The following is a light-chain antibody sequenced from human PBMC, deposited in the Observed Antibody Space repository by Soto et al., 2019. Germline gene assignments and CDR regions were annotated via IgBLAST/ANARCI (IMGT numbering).Light chain of an antibody. CDR1: QSIGSW. J-gene: IGKJ1*01. V-gene: IGKV1-5*01. Sequence: DIQMTQSPSTLSASVGDRVTITCRASQSIGSWLAWFQQKPGKAPKVLIFDASILASGVPSRFSGSGYGTEFTLTISSLQPDDFATYYCQQYNGYSTWTFGQGTKVDNK. CDR3: QQYNGYSTWT. CDR2: DAS.